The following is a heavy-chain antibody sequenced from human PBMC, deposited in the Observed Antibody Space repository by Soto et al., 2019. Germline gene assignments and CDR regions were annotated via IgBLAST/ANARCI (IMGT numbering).Heavy chain of an antibody. CDR1: GFTFSSYA. D-gene: IGHD2-2*01. J-gene: IGHJ6*03. V-gene: IGHV3-23*01. CDR3: AKVPHGCSSTSCYPKRPYYYMDV. Sequence: GGSLRLSCAASGFTFSSYAMSWVRQAPGKGLEWVSAISGSGGSTYYADSVKGRFTISRDNSKNTLYLQMNSLRAEDTAVYYCAKVPHGCSSTSCYPKRPYYYMDVWGKGTTVTVSS. CDR2: ISGSGGST.